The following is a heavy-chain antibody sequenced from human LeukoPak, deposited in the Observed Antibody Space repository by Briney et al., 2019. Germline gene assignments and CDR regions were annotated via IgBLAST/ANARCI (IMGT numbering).Heavy chain of an antibody. CDR2: IKQDGSEK. CDR3: ARDIGYYDFWSGYYTLIGYFQH. CDR1: GFTFSSYW. Sequence: GGSLRLSCAASGFTFSSYWMSWVRQAPGKGLEWVANIKQDGSEKYYVDSVKGRFTISRDNAKNSLYLQMNSLRAEDTAVYYCARDIGYYDFWSGYYTLIGYFQHWGQGTLVTVSS. D-gene: IGHD3-3*01. J-gene: IGHJ1*01. V-gene: IGHV3-7*01.